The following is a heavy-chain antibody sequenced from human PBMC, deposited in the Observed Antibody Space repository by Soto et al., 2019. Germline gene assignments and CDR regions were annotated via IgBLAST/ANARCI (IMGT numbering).Heavy chain of an antibody. CDR3: AREMATIRYFFDY. CDR2: ISPNSGGT. CDR1: GYTFTGYY. V-gene: IGHV1-2*02. Sequence: ASVKVSCKASGYTFTGYYIHWVRQAPGQGLESMGWISPNSGGTSYAQKFQGRVTMTRDTSVSTAYMELAYLRSDDTAVYYCAREMATIRYFFDYWGLGXLVTVHS. D-gene: IGHD5-12*01. J-gene: IGHJ4*02.